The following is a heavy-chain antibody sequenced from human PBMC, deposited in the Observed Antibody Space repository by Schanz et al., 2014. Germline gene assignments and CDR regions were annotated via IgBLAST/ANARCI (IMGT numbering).Heavy chain of an antibody. D-gene: IGHD3-16*01. CDR3: ASDYNYFETEAP. CDR1: GFTFNNFN. Sequence: EVQLVEPGGGLVKPGGSLRFSCAASGFTFNNFNMNWVRQAPGKGLEWVSSISSSGSSIYYADSVKGRFTISRDNANNSLFLRMNSLRAEDTAVYYCASDYNYFETEAPWGQGTLVTVSS. J-gene: IGHJ5*02. CDR2: ISSSGSSI. V-gene: IGHV3-21*06.